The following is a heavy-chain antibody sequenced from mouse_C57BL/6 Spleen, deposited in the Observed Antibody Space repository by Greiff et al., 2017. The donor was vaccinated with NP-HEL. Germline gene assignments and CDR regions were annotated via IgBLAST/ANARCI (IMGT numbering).Heavy chain of an antibody. CDR2: INPSNGGT. Sequence: QVQLKQSGTELVKPGASVKLSCKASGYTFTSYWMHWVKQRPGQGLEWIGNINPSNGGTNYNEKFKSKATLTVDKSSSTAYMQLSSLTSEDSAVYYCARDYGSTAWFAYWGQGTLVTVSA. CDR1: GYTFTSYW. V-gene: IGHV1-53*01. CDR3: ARDYGSTAWFAY. D-gene: IGHD1-1*01. J-gene: IGHJ3*01.